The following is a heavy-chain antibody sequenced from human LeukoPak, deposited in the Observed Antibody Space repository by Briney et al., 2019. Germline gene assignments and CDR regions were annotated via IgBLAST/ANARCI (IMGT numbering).Heavy chain of an antibody. D-gene: IGHD4-23*01. Sequence: GGSLRLSCVTSGFTFNYFAMSWVRQAPGKRLEWVSTIGGSGSGPSYADSVRGRFTTSRDNSKNMVYLQMHSLRAEDTAVYYCSRINYGGNSGYHFDSWGQGTLVTVSS. J-gene: IGHJ4*02. CDR3: SRINYGGNSGYHFDS. V-gene: IGHV3-23*01. CDR2: IGGSGSGP. CDR1: GFTFNYFA.